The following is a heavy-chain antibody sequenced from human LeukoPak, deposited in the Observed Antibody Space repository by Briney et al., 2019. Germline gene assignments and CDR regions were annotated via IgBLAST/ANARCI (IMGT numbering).Heavy chain of an antibody. V-gene: IGHV6-1*01. CDR1: GDSVSSNSAT. CDR2: TYYRSNFFN. J-gene: IGHJ4*02. CDR3: ARGGSYLDS. Sequence: ASQTLSLTCAISGDSVSSNSATWNWIRQSPSRGLEWLGRTYYRSNFFNDYAVSVKSRITINPDASKNQFSLQLNSVTPEDTAVYYCARGGSYLDSWGQGTLVTVSS. D-gene: IGHD3-16*01.